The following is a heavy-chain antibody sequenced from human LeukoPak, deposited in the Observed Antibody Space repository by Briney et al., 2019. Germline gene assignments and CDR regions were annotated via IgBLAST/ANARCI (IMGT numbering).Heavy chain of an antibody. D-gene: IGHD2-15*01. J-gene: IGHJ4*02. CDR2: IIPIFGTA. CDR3: AGSGDYFDY. Sequence: GASVKVSCKASGGTFSSYAISLVRQAPGQGLEWMGRIIPIFGTANYAQKFQGRVTITTDESTSTAYMELSSLRSEDTAVCYCAGSGDYFDYWGQGTLVTVSS. CDR1: GGTFSSYA. V-gene: IGHV1-69*05.